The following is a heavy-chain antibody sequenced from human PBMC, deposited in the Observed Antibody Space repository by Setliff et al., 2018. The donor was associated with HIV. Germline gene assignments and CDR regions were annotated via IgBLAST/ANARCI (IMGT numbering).Heavy chain of an antibody. D-gene: IGHD2-2*01. CDR2: IHYTGST. J-gene: IGHJ4*02. Sequence: PSETLSLTCSVSGAPVSIGRNYWGWIRQPLGKGLEWIATIHYTGSTYYNPSLKTRVTITADTSKKQDFLRMTSVTAADTAIYYCARQVVALGIVVLPAGSLDFWGPGTLVTVSS. CDR3: ARQVVALGIVVLPAGSLDF. V-gene: IGHV4-39*01. CDR1: GAPVSIGRNY.